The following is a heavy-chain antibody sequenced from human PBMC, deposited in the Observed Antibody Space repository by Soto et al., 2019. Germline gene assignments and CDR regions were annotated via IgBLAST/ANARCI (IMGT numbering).Heavy chain of an antibody. J-gene: IGHJ4*02. CDR3: ARRYGDYFDY. Sequence: SETLSLTCTVSGGSISSGGYYWSWIRQPPGKGLEWIGYIYYSGSTNYNPSLKSRVTISVDTSKNQFSLKLSSVTAADTAVYYCARRYGDYFDYWGQGTLVTVSS. CDR1: GGSISSGGYY. V-gene: IGHV4-61*08. D-gene: IGHD4-17*01. CDR2: IYYSGST.